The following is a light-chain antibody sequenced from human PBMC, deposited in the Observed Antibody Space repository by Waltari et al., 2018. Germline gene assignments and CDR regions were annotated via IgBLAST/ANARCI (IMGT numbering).Light chain of an antibody. Sequence: DIQMTKSPSSMYASVGDGVTITCRASQSISSYLNWYQQKPGKAPKLLIYAASSLQSGVPSRFSGSGSGTDFTLTISSLQPEDFATYYCQQSYSTPLTFGGGTKVEIK. V-gene: IGKV1-39*01. J-gene: IGKJ4*01. CDR2: AAS. CDR3: QQSYSTPLT. CDR1: QSISSY.